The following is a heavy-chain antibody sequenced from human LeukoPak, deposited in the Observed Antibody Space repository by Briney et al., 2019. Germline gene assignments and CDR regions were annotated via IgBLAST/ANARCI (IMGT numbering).Heavy chain of an antibody. CDR3: ARGDYYDDCGYSA. CDR2: LYRAGAT. Sequence: GGSLRLSCTASGFAFDEHGMSWVRQVPGKGLEWVSILYRAGATYYADAVKGRFTISRHDSKNTLFLHMDGLRPEDTAVYYCARGDYYDDCGYSAWGQGTLVTVSA. V-gene: IGHV3-53*04. D-gene: IGHD3-16*01. J-gene: IGHJ5*02. CDR1: GFAFDEHG.